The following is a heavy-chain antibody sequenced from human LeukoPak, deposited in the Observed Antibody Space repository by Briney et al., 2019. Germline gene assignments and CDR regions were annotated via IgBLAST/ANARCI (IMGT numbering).Heavy chain of an antibody. CDR3: TRGTREIVVIITKYYVDY. J-gene: IGHJ4*02. V-gene: IGHV1-8*01. D-gene: IGHD3-22*01. CDR1: GYTFTSYD. CDR2: MNPNSGNT. Sequence: ASVKVSCKASGYTFTSYDINWVRQATGQRLEWMGWMNPNSGNTGYAQKFQGRVTMTRNTSISTAYMELSSLRSEDTAVYYCTRGTREIVVIITKYYVDYWGQGTLVTVSS.